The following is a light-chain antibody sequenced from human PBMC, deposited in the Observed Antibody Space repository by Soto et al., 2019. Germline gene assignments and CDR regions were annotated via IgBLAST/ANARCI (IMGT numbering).Light chain of an antibody. CDR1: QSVGSNY. CDR3: QVYDRSPL. CDR2: DAS. J-gene: IGKJ4*01. V-gene: IGKV3-20*01. Sequence: EIVLTQSPYTLSLSPGERATLSCRASQSVGSNYLAWYQQKPGQAPRLLMYDASGRASGIPDRFTGSGSGTDFTLTISSLEPEDFGVYYCQVYDRSPLFGGGTKVDIK.